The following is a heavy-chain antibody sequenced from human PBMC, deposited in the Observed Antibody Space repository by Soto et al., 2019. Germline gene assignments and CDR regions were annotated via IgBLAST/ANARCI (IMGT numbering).Heavy chain of an antibody. Sequence: ASVKVSCKASGYTFTGYYIHWVRQAPGQGLEWMGWINPNSGGTNYAQKFQGRVTMTRDTSISTAYMELSRLRSDDTAVYYCASSVGSEQLFRGGPYYYGMDVWGQGTPVTVSS. CDR1: GYTFTGYY. J-gene: IGHJ6*02. D-gene: IGHD6-6*01. CDR3: ASSVGSEQLFRGGPYYYGMDV. V-gene: IGHV1-2*02. CDR2: INPNSGGT.